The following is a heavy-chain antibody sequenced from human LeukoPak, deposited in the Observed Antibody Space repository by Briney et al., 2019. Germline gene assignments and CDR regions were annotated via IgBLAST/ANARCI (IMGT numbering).Heavy chain of an antibody. D-gene: IGHD4-23*01. CDR2: IYYSGST. CDR3: ARAPTLAYGGNRHFDY. V-gene: IGHV4-61*01. J-gene: IGHJ4*02. Sequence: SETLSLTCTVSGGSVSSGSYYWSWIRQPPGKGLEWIGYIYYSGSTNYNPSLKSRVTISVDTSKNQFSLKLSSVTAADTAVYYCARAPTLAYGGNRHFDYWGQGTLVTVSS. CDR1: GGSVSSGSYY.